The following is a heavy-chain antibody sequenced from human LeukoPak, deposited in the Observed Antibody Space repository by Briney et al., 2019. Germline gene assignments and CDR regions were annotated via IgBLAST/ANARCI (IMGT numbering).Heavy chain of an antibody. CDR2: IYCNSGGT. Sequence: GASVKVSCKASGYTFTDYYMYWVRQAPGQGLEWMGWIYCNSGGTYYAQKFQGRVTMTRDTSISTAYMELSGLRFDDTAVYYCARLADFYCGGDCYSDYWGQGTLVTVSS. CDR3: ARLADFYCGGDCYSDY. D-gene: IGHD2-21*02. J-gene: IGHJ4*02. V-gene: IGHV1-2*02. CDR1: GYTFTDYY.